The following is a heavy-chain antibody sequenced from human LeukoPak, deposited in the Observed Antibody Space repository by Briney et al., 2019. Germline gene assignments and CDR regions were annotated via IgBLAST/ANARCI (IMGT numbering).Heavy chain of an antibody. J-gene: IGHJ3*02. CDR2: FSWNSGSV. CDR1: GFPFDDYA. Sequence: GTSLRLFCAASGFPFDDYAMHWVRQATGQGLHWVSRFSWNSGSVGYADSVRGRFTISRDNSKNTLYLQMNSLRVEDTAVHYCAKSWNYYDSSGDDALDIWGQGTMVTVSS. CDR3: AKSWNYYDSSGDDALDI. D-gene: IGHD3-22*01. V-gene: IGHV3-9*01.